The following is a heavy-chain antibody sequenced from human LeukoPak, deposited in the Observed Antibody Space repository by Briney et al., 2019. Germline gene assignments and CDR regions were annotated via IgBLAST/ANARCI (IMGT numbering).Heavy chain of an antibody. CDR1: GGNFKDDN. CDR3: AIFMRGALDV. V-gene: IGHV1-69*02. D-gene: IGHD1-26*01. Sequence: SVPVSRETSGGNFKDDNINWVRQAPGQGLEWVGRVIPTLGIPNYAQNFQGRVTIKGDISTSTAYMEVNSLRPDDTAVYYCAIFMRGALDVWGQ. J-gene: IGHJ6*02. CDR2: VIPTLGIP.